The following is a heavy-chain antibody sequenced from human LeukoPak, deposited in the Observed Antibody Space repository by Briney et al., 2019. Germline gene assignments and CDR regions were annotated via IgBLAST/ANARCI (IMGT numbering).Heavy chain of an antibody. CDR3: ARSPVVPAAIGGPGPGY. CDR2: ISSSSSYI. CDR1: GFTFSSYS. Sequence: GGSLRLSCAASGFTFSSYSMNWVRQAPGKGLEWVSSISSSSSYIYYADSVKGRFTISRDNAKNSLYLQMNSLRAEDTAVYYCARSPVVPAAIGGPGPGYWGQGTLVTVSS. D-gene: IGHD2-2*02. J-gene: IGHJ4*02. V-gene: IGHV3-21*01.